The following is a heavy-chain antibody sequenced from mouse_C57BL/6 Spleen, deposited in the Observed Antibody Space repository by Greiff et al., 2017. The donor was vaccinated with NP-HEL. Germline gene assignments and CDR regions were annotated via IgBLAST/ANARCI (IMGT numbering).Heavy chain of an antibody. D-gene: IGHD2-5*01. Sequence: VQLQQSGPELVKPGASVKLSCKASGYSFTDYTMNWVKQSNGKSLEWIGVINPNYGTTSYNQKFKGKATLTVDQSSSTAYMQLNSLTSEDSAVYDCARGTSNYHYAMDYWGQGTSVTVSS. J-gene: IGHJ4*01. V-gene: IGHV1-39*01. CDR1: GYSFTDYT. CDR3: ARGTSNYHYAMDY. CDR2: INPNYGTT.